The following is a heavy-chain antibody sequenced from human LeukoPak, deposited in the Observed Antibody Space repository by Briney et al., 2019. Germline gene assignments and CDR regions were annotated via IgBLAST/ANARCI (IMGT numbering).Heavy chain of an antibody. CDR1: GGSISSSGYY. CDR3: AGGYRYGYGFDP. CDR2: IYYSGIT. V-gene: IGHV4-39*07. Sequence: SETLSLTCIVSGGSISSSGYYWGWIRQPPGKGLEWIGSIYYSGITYYNPSLKSRVTITVDTSKNQFSLKLSSVTAADTAVYYCAGGYRYGYGFDPWGQGTLVTVSS. D-gene: IGHD5-18*01. J-gene: IGHJ5*02.